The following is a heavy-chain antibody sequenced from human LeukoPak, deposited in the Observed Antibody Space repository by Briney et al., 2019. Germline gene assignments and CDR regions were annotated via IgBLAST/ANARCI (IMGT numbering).Heavy chain of an antibody. Sequence: GGSLRLSCAASGFTFSSYSMNWVRQAPGKGLEWVSYISSGSSTIYYADSVKGRFTISRDNAKNSLYLQMNSLRVKDTAVYYRARNPAHGRWFDYWGQGTLVTASS. V-gene: IGHV3-48*01. J-gene: IGHJ4*02. CDR1: GFTFSSYS. D-gene: IGHD4-23*01. CDR3: ARNPAHGRWFDY. CDR2: ISSGSSTI.